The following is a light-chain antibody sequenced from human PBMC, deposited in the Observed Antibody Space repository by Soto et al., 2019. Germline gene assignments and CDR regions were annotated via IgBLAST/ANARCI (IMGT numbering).Light chain of an antibody. CDR1: QSVSSSY. CDR3: QQYGSSPWT. Sequence: EIVLTQSPGTLSFSPGEKATPSSRASQSVSSSYLAWYQQKPGQAPRLLIYGASSRATGIPDRFSGSGSGTDFTLTISRLEPEDFAVYYCQQYGSSPWTFGQGTKVDIK. J-gene: IGKJ1*01. CDR2: GAS. V-gene: IGKV3-20*01.